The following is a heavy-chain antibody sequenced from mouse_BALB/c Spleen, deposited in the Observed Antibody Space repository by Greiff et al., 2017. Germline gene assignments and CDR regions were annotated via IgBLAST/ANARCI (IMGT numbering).Heavy chain of an antibody. CDR1: GYTFTSYT. V-gene: IGHV1-4*01. CDR2: INPSSGYT. D-gene: IGHD3-3*01. Sequence: VQLQQSGAELARPGASVKMSCKASGYTFTSYTMHWVKQRPGQGLEWIGYINPSSGYTNYNQKFKDKATLTADKSSSTAYMQLSSLTSEDSAVYYCARGGHYWYFDVWGAGTTVTVSS. CDR3: ARGGHYWYFDV. J-gene: IGHJ1*01.